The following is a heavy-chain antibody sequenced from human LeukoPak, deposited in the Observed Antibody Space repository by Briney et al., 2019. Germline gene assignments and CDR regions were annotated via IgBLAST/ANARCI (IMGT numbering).Heavy chain of an antibody. J-gene: IGHJ4*02. V-gene: IGHV4-34*01. CDR2: INHSGST. D-gene: IGHD6-13*01. Sequence: SETLSLTCAVYGGSFSGYYWSWIRQPPGKGLEWIGEINHSGSTNYSPSLKSRVTISVDTSKNQFSLKLSSVTAADTAVYYCAKYSSSWYWIIDYWGQGALVTVSS. CDR3: AKYSSSWYWIIDY. CDR1: GGSFSGYY.